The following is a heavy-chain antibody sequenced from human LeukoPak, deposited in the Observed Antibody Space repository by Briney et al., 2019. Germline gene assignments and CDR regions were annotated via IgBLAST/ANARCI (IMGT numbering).Heavy chain of an antibody. V-gene: IGHV1-2*06. D-gene: IGHD3-22*01. CDR1: GYTFTGYY. J-gene: IGHJ4*02. CDR2: INLNSGGT. Sequence: ASAKVSCKASGYTFTGYYMHGVRQAPGQGLGWMGRINLNSGGTTSAQKFPGRATMTRDTSISTAYRELSRLRSDDTAVYYCARSTLSRNYYDSSGYYYDLDYWGQGTLVTVSS. CDR3: ARSTLSRNYYDSSGYYYDLDY.